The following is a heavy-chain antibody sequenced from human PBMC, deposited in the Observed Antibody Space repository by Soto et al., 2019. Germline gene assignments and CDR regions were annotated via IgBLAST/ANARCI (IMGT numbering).Heavy chain of an antibody. CDR1: GFTFSSYA. V-gene: IGHV3-23*01. Sequence: EVQLLESGGGLVQPGGSLRLSCAASGFTFSSYAMSWVRQAPGKGLEWVSAISGSGASTYYADSVKGRFTISRDNANNALYLQINSLTAEDTAVYYCAKGGWYYYDGSGYYDDGYWGQGTLVTVSA. CDR2: ISGSGAST. J-gene: IGHJ4*02. D-gene: IGHD3-22*01. CDR3: AKGGWYYYDGSGYYDDGY.